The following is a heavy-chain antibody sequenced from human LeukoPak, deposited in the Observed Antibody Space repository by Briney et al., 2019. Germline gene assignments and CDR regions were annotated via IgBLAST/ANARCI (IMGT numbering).Heavy chain of an antibody. CDR1: GGSISSYY. CDR2: IYYSGST. CDR3: ARRCGGDWCAFDI. Sequence: SETLSLTSTVSGGSISSYYWSWIRQPPGKGLEWIGYIYYSGSTNYNPSLKSRVTISVDTSKNQFSLKLSSVTAADTAVYYCARRCGGDWCAFDIWGQGTMVTVSS. J-gene: IGHJ3*02. D-gene: IGHD2-21*02. V-gene: IGHV4-59*08.